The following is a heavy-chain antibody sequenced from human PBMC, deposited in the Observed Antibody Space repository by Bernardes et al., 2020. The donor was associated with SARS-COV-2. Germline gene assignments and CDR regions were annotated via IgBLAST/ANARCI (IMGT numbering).Heavy chain of an antibody. CDR3: ARAGLYCPTTTCSAYNWFDP. CDR1: GYSFTNYA. D-gene: IGHD2-2*01. Sequence: ASVKVSCKASGYSFTNYAIQWVRQDPGQGLEWMGWINAGNGDTKYSQNFQGRVTITRDTSASTAYMELISLRSEDTAVYYCARAGLYCPTTTCSAYNWFDPWGQGTLVTVSS. V-gene: IGHV1-3*01. J-gene: IGHJ5*02. CDR2: INAGNGDT.